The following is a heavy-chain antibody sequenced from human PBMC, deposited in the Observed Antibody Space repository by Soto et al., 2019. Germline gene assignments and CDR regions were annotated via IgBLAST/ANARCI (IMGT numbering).Heavy chain of an antibody. J-gene: IGHJ6*02. Sequence: GASVKVSCKASGGTFSSYAISWVRQAPGQGLEWMGGIIPIFGTANYAQKFQGRVTITADESTSTAYMELSSLRSEDTAVYYCARSVVVAATSYYYYGMDVWGQGTTVTVSS. V-gene: IGHV1-69*13. CDR1: GGTFSSYA. D-gene: IGHD2-15*01. CDR2: IIPIFGTA. CDR3: ARSVVVAATSYYYYGMDV.